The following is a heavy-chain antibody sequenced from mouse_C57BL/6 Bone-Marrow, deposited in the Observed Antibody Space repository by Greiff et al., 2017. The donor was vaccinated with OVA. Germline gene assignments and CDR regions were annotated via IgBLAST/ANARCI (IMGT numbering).Heavy chain of an antibody. CDR2: VYPYNGGT. CDR1: GFTFTDYY. D-gene: IGHD1-1*01. V-gene: IGHV1-36*01. J-gene: IGHJ1*03. Sequence: VQLQQSGPVLVKPGPSVKISCKASGFTFTDYYMHWVKQSHGKSLEWIGLVYPYNGGTSYNQKFKGKATLTVDTSSSTAYMELNSLTSEDSEVYSCARSITTVVATNFDVWGTGTTLTVSS. CDR3: ARSITTVVATNFDV.